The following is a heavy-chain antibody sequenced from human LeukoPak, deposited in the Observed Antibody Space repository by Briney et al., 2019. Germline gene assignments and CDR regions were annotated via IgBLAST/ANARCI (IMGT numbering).Heavy chain of an antibody. J-gene: IGHJ4*02. D-gene: IGHD1-1*01. CDR2: IYYSGST. V-gene: IGHV4-31*03. Sequence: LSLTCPVSGGSISSGGYYWSWIRQHPEKGLEWIGSIYYSGSTNYNPSLQGRVTISLDTSRNQFSLKLSSVTAADTAVYYCASGDNDPLFDYWGQGTLVTVSS. CDR1: GGSISSGGYY. CDR3: ASGDNDPLFDY.